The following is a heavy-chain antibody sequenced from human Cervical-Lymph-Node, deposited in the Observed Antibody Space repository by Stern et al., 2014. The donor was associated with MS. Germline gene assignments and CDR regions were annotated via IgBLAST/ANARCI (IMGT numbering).Heavy chain of an antibody. V-gene: IGHV3-33*01. Sequence: QVQLVESGGGVVQPGRSLRLSCAASGFTFSSYGMHWVRQAPGKGLKWVTVIWHDGSIKQYADSVMGRFTISKDNDRSTLHLQMNSLRAEDTAVYYCARGGLWGAYAPMDVWGQGTTVTVSS. CDR1: GFTFSSYG. CDR2: IWHDGSIK. D-gene: IGHD3-16*01. CDR3: ARGGLWGAYAPMDV. J-gene: IGHJ6*02.